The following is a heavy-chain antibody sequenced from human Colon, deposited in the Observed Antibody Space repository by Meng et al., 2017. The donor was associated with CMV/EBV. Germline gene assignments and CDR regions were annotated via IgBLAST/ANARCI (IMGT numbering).Heavy chain of an antibody. J-gene: IGHJ4*02. Sequence: QVQPKQWGAGLWKPSETLSLTCAVYGGSFSGYYWSWIRQPPGKGLEWIGEINHSGSTNYNPSLKSRVTISVDTSKNQFSLKLSSVTAADTAVYYCARGLYGSGRHQIDYWGQGTLVTVSS. CDR1: GGSFSGYY. CDR2: INHSGST. D-gene: IGHD3-10*01. CDR3: ARGLYGSGRHQIDY. V-gene: IGHV4-34*01.